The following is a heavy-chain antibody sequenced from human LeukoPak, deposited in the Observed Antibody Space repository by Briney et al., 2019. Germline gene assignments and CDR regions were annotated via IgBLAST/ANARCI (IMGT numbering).Heavy chain of an antibody. CDR1: GVSISSYY. Sequence: SETLSLTCTVSGVSISSYYWSWMRQPPGKGLEWIGYIYYSGSTNYNPSLKSRVTISVDTSKNQFSLKLSAVTAADTAVYYCASTKRRDGYNYFDYWGQGTLVTVSS. D-gene: IGHD5-24*01. CDR3: ASTKRRDGYNYFDY. J-gene: IGHJ4*02. V-gene: IGHV4-59*08. CDR2: IYYSGST.